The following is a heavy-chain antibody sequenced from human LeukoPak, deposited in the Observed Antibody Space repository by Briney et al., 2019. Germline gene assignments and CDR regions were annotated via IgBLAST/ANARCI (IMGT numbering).Heavy chain of an antibody. CDR2: IYHSGST. V-gene: IGHV4-30-2*01. Sequence: SSQTLSLTCAVSGGSISSGGYSWSWIRQPPGKGLEWIGYIYHSGSTYYNPSLKSRVTISVDRSKNQFSLKLSSVTAADTAVYYCARAHNALDYWGQGTLVTVSS. D-gene: IGHD2-8*01. CDR3: ARAHNALDY. CDR1: GGSISSGGYS. J-gene: IGHJ4*02.